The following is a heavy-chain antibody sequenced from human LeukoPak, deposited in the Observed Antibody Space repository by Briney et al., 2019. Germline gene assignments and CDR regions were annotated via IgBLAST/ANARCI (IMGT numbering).Heavy chain of an antibody. J-gene: IGHJ4*02. Sequence: PPETLSLTCTVSGGSISSSSYYWGWIRQPPGKGLEWIGSIYYSGSTYYNPSRKSRVTISVDTSKNQFSLKLSSVTAADTAVYYCASDSSGYYRFDYWGQGTLVTVSS. CDR2: IYYSGST. V-gene: IGHV4-39*01. CDR3: ASDSSGYYRFDY. D-gene: IGHD3-22*01. CDR1: GGSISSSSYY.